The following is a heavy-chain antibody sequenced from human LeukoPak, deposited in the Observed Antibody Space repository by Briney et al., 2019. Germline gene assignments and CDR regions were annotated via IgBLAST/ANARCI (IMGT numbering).Heavy chain of an antibody. Sequence: GGSLRLSCAASGFTFSTYGMHWVRQAPGEGLEWVAVVWYDESLKYYADSVKGRFTISSDNSKNTLFLQLNSLRAEDTAVYYCATYLGYCTSSNCPYFYMDVWGTGTTVIVSS. CDR3: ATYLGYCTSSNCPYFYMDV. V-gene: IGHV3-33*01. J-gene: IGHJ6*03. D-gene: IGHD2-2*03. CDR2: VWYDESLK. CDR1: GFTFSTYG.